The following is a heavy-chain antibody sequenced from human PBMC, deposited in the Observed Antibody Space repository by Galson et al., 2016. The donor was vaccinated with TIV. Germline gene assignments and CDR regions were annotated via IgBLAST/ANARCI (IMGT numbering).Heavy chain of an antibody. J-gene: IGHJ6*02. D-gene: IGHD3-3*01. Sequence: PALVKPTQTLTLTCSFSGFSLTTNGVGVGWIRQPPGKALEWLAFIYWNDDKYYSPSLKSRLTKTKDTSKSQVVLTVTNVDPVDTATYYCPRAWADFLSSPYPFSYEMDVWGQGTTVTVSS. CDR2: IYWNDDK. CDR3: PRAWADFLSSPYPFSYEMDV. V-gene: IGHV2-5*01. CDR1: GFSLTTNGVG.